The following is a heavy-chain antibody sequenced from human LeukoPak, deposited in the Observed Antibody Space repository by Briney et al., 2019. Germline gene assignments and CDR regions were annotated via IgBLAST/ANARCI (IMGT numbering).Heavy chain of an antibody. CDR2: INHSGST. CDR1: GGSFSGYY. V-gene: IGHV4-34*01. CDR3: AGSRGGGGGYYFDY. D-gene: IGHD3-16*01. J-gene: IGHJ4*02. Sequence: PSETLSLTCAVYGGSFSGYYWSWIRQPPGKGLEWIGEINHSGSTNYNPSLKSRVTISVDTSKNQFSLKLSSVTAADTAVYYCAGSRGGGGGYYFDYWGQGTLVTVSS.